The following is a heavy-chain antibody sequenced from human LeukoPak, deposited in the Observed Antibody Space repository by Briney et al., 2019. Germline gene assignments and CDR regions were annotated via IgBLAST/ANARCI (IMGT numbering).Heavy chain of an antibody. V-gene: IGHV1-69*13. J-gene: IGHJ3*02. CDR1: GGTFSSYS. CDR2: IIPIFDTA. CDR3: ARPALYGGNFADAFDI. D-gene: IGHD4-23*01. Sequence: GASVKVSCKASGGTFSSYSISWVRQAPGQGLEWMGGIIPIFDTADYAQKFQGRVTITADESTSTAYMELSSLRSEDTAVYYCARPALYGGNFADAFDIWGQGTMVTVSS.